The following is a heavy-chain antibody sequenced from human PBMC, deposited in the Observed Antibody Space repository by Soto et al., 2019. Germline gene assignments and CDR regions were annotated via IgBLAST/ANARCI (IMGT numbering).Heavy chain of an antibody. CDR3: ARTVIGGFDY. CDR1: GGSISSSSYF. V-gene: IGHV4-39*07. D-gene: IGHD3-16*02. CDR2: IYYSGST. J-gene: IGHJ4*02. Sequence: SETLSLTCTVSGGSISSSSYFWGWIRQPPGKGLEWIGSIYYSGSTNYNPSLKSRVAISGDTSKNQFSLKLSSVTAADTAVYYCARTVIGGFDYWGQGILVTVSS.